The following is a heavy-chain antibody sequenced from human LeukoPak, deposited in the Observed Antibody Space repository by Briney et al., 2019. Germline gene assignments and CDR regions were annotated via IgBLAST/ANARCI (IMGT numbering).Heavy chain of an antibody. CDR1: GYTFTSYG. D-gene: IGHD3-10*01. V-gene: IGHV1-18*01. Sequence: ASVKVSCKASGYTFTSYGISWVRQAPGQGVEWMGWISAYNGKTNYAQKLQGRVTMTTDTSTSTAYMELRSLRSDDTAVYYCARGSRITMVRGVIYYFDYWGQGTLVTVSS. CDR3: ARGSRITMVRGVIYYFDY. J-gene: IGHJ4*02. CDR2: ISAYNGKT.